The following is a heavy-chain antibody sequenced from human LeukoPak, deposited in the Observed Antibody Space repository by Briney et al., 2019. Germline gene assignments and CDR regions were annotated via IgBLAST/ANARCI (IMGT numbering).Heavy chain of an antibody. V-gene: IGHV3-30*18. D-gene: IGHD5-12*01. CDR1: GFSFSSYE. CDR2: ISYDGSNK. Sequence: PGGSLKLSCAASGFSFSSYEMLWVRQAPGKGLEWVAVISYDGSNKYYADSVKGRFTISRDNSKNTLSLQMNSLRPEDTAVYYCAKRSGYGFDYWGQGTLVTVSS. J-gene: IGHJ4*02. CDR3: AKRSGYGFDY.